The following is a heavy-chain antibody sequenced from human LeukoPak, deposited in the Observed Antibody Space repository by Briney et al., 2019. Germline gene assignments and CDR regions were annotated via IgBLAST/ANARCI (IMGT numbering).Heavy chain of an antibody. CDR3: ARDFSWGVDY. CDR2: INGNSGAT. V-gene: IGHV1-2*02. D-gene: IGHD3-10*01. CDR1: GYTLTGYH. Sequence: ASVKVSCKASGYTLTGYHMHWVRQAPGQGLEWMGWINGNSGATNYARNFQDRVTLTRDTSISTVYMELSRLRIDDTAVYYCARDFSWGVDYWGQGTLVTVSS. J-gene: IGHJ4*02.